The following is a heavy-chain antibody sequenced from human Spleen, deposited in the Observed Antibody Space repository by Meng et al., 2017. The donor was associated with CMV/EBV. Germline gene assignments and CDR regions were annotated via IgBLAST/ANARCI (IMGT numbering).Heavy chain of an antibody. CDR2: ITATSGST. CDR1: GFTFSNYA. Sequence: LSLSCAASGFTFSNYAMAWVRQAPGKGLEWVSPITATSGSTYYTDSVKGRFTVSRANSKNTLYLQMNSMRAEDTAVYYSAKAYSSSWYREYYDYWGQGTLVTVSS. CDR3: AKAYSSSWYREYYDY. V-gene: IGHV3-23*01. D-gene: IGHD6-13*01. J-gene: IGHJ4*02.